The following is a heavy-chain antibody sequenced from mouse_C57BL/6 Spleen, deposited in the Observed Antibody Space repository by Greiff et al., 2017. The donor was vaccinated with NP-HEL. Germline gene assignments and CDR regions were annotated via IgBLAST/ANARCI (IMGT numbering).Heavy chain of an antibody. Sequence: QVQLQQPGAELVMPGASVKLSCKASGYTFTSYWMHWVKQRPGQGLEWIGEIDPSDSYTNYNQKFKGKSTLTVDKSSSTAYMQLSSLTSEDSAVYYCARYRSYWYFDVWGTGTTVTVSS. CDR2: IDPSDSYT. CDR1: GYTFTSYW. J-gene: IGHJ1*03. CDR3: ARYRSYWYFDV. V-gene: IGHV1-69*01.